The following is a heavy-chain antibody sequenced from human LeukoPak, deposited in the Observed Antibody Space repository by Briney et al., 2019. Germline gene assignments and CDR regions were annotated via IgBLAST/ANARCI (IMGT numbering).Heavy chain of an antibody. CDR1: GGSISSYY. V-gene: IGHV4-59*12. CDR2: IYYSGST. CDR3: ARDPYYDILTGYPGMDV. Sequence: SETLSLTCTVSGGSISSYYWSWIRQPPGKGLEWIGYIYYSGSTNYNPSLKSRVTISVDTSKNQFSLKLSSVTAADTAVYYCARDPYYDILTGYPGMDVWGQGTTVTVSS. J-gene: IGHJ6*02. D-gene: IGHD3-9*01.